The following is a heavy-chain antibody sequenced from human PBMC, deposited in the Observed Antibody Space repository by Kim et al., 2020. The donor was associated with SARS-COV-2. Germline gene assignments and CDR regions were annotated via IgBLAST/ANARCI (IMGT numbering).Heavy chain of an antibody. Sequence: NTSYAQKLQGRVTMTTDTSTSTAYMELRSLRSDDTAVYYCARSSSDAFDIWGQGTMVTVSS. V-gene: IGHV1-18*01. CDR2: NT. J-gene: IGHJ3*02. D-gene: IGHD6-6*01. CDR3: ARSSSDAFDI.